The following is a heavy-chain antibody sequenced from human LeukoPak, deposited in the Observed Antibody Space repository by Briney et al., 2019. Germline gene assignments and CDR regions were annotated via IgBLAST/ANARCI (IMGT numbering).Heavy chain of an antibody. CDR2: IRYDGSNK. V-gene: IGHV3-30*02. D-gene: IGHD3-10*01. J-gene: IGHJ4*02. CDR1: GFTFSSYG. CDR3: AKEKGRGSTSFDY. Sequence: AGGSLRLSCAASGFTFSSYGMHWVRQAPGKGLEWVAFIRYDGSNKYYADSVKGRFTISRDNSKNTLYLQMNSLRAEDTAVYYCAKEKGRGSTSFDYWGQGTLVTVSS.